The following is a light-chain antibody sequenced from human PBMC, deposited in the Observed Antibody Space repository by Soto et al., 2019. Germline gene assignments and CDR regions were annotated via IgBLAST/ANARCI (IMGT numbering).Light chain of an antibody. CDR3: MQALQTPRT. J-gene: IGKJ1*01. CDR1: QSLLHSNGYNY. V-gene: IGKV2-28*01. CDR2: LGS. Sequence: EIVMTQSPLSLPVTPGEPASISCRSSQSLLHSNGYNYLDWYLQKPGQSPQLLIYLGSNRASGVPDRFSGSGSGTDFTLKISRVEAEDVGVYYCMQALQTPRTF.